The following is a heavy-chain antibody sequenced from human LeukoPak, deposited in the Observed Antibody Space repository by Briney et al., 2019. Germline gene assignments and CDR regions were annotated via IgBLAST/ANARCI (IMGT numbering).Heavy chain of an antibody. J-gene: IGHJ3*02. V-gene: IGHV1-69*13. CDR3: ARDRFAPPLVRWWELPPGDAFDI. CDR2: IIPIFGTA. D-gene: IGHD1-26*01. Sequence: ASVKASCTASGGTFSSYAISWVRQAPGQGLEWMGGIIPIFGTANYAQKFQGRVTITADESTSTAYMELSSLRSEDTAVYYCARDRFAPPLVRWWELPPGDAFDIWGQGTMVTVSS. CDR1: GGTFSSYA.